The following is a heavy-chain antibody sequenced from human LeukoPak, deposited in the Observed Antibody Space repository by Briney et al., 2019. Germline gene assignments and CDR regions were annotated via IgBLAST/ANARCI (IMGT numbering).Heavy chain of an antibody. J-gene: IGHJ4*02. CDR1: GGSFSGYY. D-gene: IGHD2-15*01. V-gene: IGHV4-34*01. CDR3: ARGSSFDGYCSAGACDAGYYDS. CDR2: INHSGSS. Sequence: SETLSLTCAVYGGSFSGYYWSWIRQPPGKGLEWIGEINHSGSSHYNPSLKTRVTLSVDTSKNQFSLKLTSVTAADTAVYFCARGSSFDGYCSAGACDAGYYDSWGQGTPVTVSS.